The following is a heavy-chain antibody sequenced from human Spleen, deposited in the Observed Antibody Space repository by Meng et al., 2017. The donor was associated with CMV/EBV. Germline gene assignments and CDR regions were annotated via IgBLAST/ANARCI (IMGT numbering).Heavy chain of an antibody. CDR2: ISGSGHST. D-gene: IGHD3-10*01. CDR1: GFSFSNSA. Sequence: GGSLRLSCEASGFSFSNSAMTWVRQTPGREMQWVSSISGSGHSTYYADSVNDRFTISRDNSKNTLYLQMNSLRAEDTALYYCATYYGRGTYYDHWGQGALVTVSS. CDR3: ATYYGRGTYYDH. J-gene: IGHJ5*02. V-gene: IGHV3-23*01.